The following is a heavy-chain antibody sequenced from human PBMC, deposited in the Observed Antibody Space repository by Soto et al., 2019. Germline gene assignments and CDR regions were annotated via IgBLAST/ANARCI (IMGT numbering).Heavy chain of an antibody. CDR3: ARLRITTKPYYYYGMAV. V-gene: IGHV4-59*01. J-gene: IGHJ6*04. CDR2: IYYSGST. D-gene: IGHD3-10*01. Sequence: PSETLSLTCTVSGGSISSYYWSWIRQPPGKGLEWIGYIYYSGSTNYNPSLKSRVTISVDTSKNQFSLKLSSVTAADTAVYYCARLRITTKPYYYYGMAVRGKGTTVTVSS. CDR1: GGSISSYY.